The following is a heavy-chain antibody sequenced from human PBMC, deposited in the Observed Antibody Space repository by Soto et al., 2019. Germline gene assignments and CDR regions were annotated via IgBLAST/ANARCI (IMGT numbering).Heavy chain of an antibody. J-gene: IGHJ6*02. CDR1: GDRVSRNSAA. V-gene: IGHV6-1*01. Sequence: PSQTLSLTCAISGDRVSRNSAAWNWIRQSPSRGLEWLGRTYYRSKWYNDYAVSVKSRITINPDTSKNQFSLQLNSVTPEDTAVYYCARVTMVRGEKFVSYYYYGMDVWGQGTTVTVSS. CDR2: TYYRSKWYN. CDR3: ARVTMVRGEKFVSYYYYGMDV. D-gene: IGHD3-10*01.